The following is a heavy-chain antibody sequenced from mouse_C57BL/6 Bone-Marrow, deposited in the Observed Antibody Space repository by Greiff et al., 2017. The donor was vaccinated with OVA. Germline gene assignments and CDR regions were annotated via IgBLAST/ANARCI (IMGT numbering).Heavy chain of an antibody. CDR3: ARGHYDYVEFAY. Sequence: VKLVESGAELAKPGASVKLSCKASGYTFTSYWMHWVNQRPGQGLEWIGYINTSSGNTKYNQTLKDQATLTAEKSSSTAYMQLSSLTYENSAVYYCARGHYDYVEFAYWGQGTLVTVSA. V-gene: IGHV1-7*01. CDR1: GYTFTSYW. CDR2: INTSSGNT. D-gene: IGHD2-4*01. J-gene: IGHJ3*01.